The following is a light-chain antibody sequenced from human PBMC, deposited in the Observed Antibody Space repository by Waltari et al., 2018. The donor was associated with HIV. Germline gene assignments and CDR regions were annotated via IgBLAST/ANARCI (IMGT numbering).Light chain of an antibody. V-gene: IGKV3-15*01. CDR2: DAS. CDR1: QRVSSD. CDR3: QQYINWPPYT. J-gene: IGKJ2*01. Sequence: EIVMTQSPASLSVSPGERVTLSCRASQRVSSDLAWYQQKPGQVTRLLIYDASTRATGIPTRFSGSGSGTEFTLTISSLQSEDFAVYYCQQYINWPPYTFGQGTKLQIK.